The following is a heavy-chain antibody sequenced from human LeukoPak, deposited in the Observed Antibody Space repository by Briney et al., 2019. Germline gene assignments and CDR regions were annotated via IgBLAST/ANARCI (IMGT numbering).Heavy chain of an antibody. D-gene: IGHD1-1*01. CDR3: ARELHVERDDY. V-gene: IGHV1-18*01. CDR2: ISANDGKT. J-gene: IGHJ4*02. CDR1: GFAFTSYG. Sequence: ASVKVSCKASGFAFTSYGLKWVRQAPGQGLEWMGWISANDGKTHYSEKHQGRVTMSTDTVTSTAYMELRSLRSDDTAVYYCARELHVERDDYWGQGTLVTVSS.